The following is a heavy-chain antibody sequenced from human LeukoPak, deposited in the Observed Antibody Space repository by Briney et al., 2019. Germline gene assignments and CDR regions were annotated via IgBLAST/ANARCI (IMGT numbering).Heavy chain of an antibody. CDR3: ARGSGDWAAQPYKFDP. V-gene: IGHV3-21*01. D-gene: IGHD2-21*01. J-gene: IGHJ5*02. CDR1: GFTFSSYS. Sequence: GGSLRLSCAASGFTFSSYSMNWVRQAPGKGLEWVSSISSSSSYIYYADSVKGRFTISRDNAKNSLYLQMNSLRAEDTAVYYCARGSGDWAAQPYKFDPWGQGTLVTVSS. CDR2: ISSSSSYI.